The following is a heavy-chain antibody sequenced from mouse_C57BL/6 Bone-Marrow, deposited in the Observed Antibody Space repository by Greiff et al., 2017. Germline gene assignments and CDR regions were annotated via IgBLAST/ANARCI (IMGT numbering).Heavy chain of an antibody. CDR3: AIGTVVASIDV. Sequence: QVQLQQPGAELVKPGASVKVSCKASGYTFTSYWMHWVKQRPGQGLEWIGRIHPSDSDTNYNQKFKGKATLTVYKSSSTADMQLSSLTSEDSAVYYCAIGTVVASIDVWGTGTTVTVSS. D-gene: IGHD1-1*01. CDR1: GYTFTSYW. CDR2: IHPSDSDT. J-gene: IGHJ1*03. V-gene: IGHV1-74*01.